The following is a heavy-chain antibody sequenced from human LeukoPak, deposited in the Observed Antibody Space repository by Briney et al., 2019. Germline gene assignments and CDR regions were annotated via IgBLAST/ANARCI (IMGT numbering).Heavy chain of an antibody. V-gene: IGHV1-2*02. CDR1: GYTFTGYY. Sequence: ASVTVSCKASGYTFTGYYIHWVRQAPGQGLEWMGWINPNSGGTKYAQSSQGRVTMTRDTSSSTAHMELSRLRSDDTAVYYCARGDCSVSGCHGGNWFDPWGQGTLVTVSS. D-gene: IGHD2-15*01. J-gene: IGHJ5*02. CDR3: ARGDCSVSGCHGGNWFDP. CDR2: INPNSGGT.